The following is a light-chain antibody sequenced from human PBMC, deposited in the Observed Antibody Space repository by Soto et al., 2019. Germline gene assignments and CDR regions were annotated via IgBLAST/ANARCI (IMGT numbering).Light chain of an antibody. J-gene: IGKJ1*01. CDR2: DAS. CDR1: QGINNY. CDR3: QQYNSYPWT. Sequence: IQMTQSPSSLSASVGDRVTITCRASQGINNYLVWYQQKPGKVPKLLIYDASSLESGVPSRFSGSGSGTEFTLTISSLQPDDFATYYCQQYNSYPWTFGQGTKVDIK. V-gene: IGKV1-13*02.